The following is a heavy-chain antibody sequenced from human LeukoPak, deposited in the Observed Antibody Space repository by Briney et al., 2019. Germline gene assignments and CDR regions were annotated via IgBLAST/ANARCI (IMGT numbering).Heavy chain of an antibody. Sequence: ASVKVSCKASGYTFTGYYMHWVRQAPGQGLEWMGIINPSGGSTSYAQKFQGRVTMTEDTSTDTAYMELSSLRSEDTAVCYCATLPPPDYYYYMDVWGKGTTVTVSS. J-gene: IGHJ6*03. D-gene: IGHD4-23*01. CDR2: INPSGGST. V-gene: IGHV1-46*01. CDR1: GYTFTGYY. CDR3: ATLPPPDYYYYMDV.